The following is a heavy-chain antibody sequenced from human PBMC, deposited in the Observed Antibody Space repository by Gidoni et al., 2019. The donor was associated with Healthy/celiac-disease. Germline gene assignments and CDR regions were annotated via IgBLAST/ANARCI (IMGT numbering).Heavy chain of an antibody. D-gene: IGHD1-1*01. CDR2: INPNSGGT. CDR1: GYTFTGYY. V-gene: IGHV1-2*07. Sequence: QVQLVQSGAEVKKPGASVTVSCKASGYTFTGYYMHWVRQAPGQGLEWMGWINPNSGGTNYAHKFQGRGTMTRDTSISTAYMELSRLRSDDTAVYYCARGPPLHKGTGAFDIWGQGTMVTVSS. CDR3: ARGPPLHKGTGAFDI. J-gene: IGHJ3*02.